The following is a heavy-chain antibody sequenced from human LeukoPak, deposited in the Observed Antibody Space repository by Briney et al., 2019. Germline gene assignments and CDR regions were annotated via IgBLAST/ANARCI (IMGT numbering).Heavy chain of an antibody. CDR3: ARDDYGDPLEY. V-gene: IGHV1-18*01. D-gene: IGHD4-17*01. Sequence: ASVKVSCKASGYNFNIYGISWVRQAPGRGLEWMGWISAYNGNTYSAQRLQGRVTMTTDTSTSTAYMELRGLTSDDTAVYYCARDDYGDPLEYWGQGTLVTVSS. CDR1: GYNFNIYG. J-gene: IGHJ4*02. CDR2: ISAYNGNT.